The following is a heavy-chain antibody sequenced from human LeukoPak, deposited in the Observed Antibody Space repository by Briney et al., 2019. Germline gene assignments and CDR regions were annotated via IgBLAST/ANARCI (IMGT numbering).Heavy chain of an antibody. D-gene: IGHD1-26*01. J-gene: IGHJ4*02. CDR1: GFTFSSYS. V-gene: IGHV3-21*01. CDR3: ARERSSGSYYDH. Sequence: PGGSLRLSCAASGFTFSSYSMNWVRQAPGKGLEWVSSISSSSSYIYYADSVEGRFTISRDNSKNTLYLQMNSLRREDTAVFSCARERSSGSYYDHWGQGTLVTVSS. CDR2: ISSSSSYI.